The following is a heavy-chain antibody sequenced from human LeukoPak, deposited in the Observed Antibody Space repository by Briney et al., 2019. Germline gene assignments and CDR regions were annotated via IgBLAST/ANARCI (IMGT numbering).Heavy chain of an antibody. CDR1: GFTFSTSW. Sequence: GGSLRLSCAASGFTFSTSWMSWVRQVPGKGLEWVANIKQDGSEKYYVDSVKGRFTISRDNAKNSLYLQMNSLRAEDTAVYYCATTRFFDYWGQGTLVTVSS. D-gene: IGHD1-14*01. J-gene: IGHJ4*02. CDR3: ATTRFFDY. CDR2: IKQDGSEK. V-gene: IGHV3-7*01.